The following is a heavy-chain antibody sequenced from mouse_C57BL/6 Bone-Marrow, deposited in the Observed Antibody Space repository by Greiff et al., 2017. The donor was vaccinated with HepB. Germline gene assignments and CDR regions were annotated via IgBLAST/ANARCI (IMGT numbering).Heavy chain of an antibody. CDR1: GYTFPSYW. CDR2: IYPGSGST. D-gene: IGHD1-1*01. Sequence: QVQLQQPGAELVKPGASVKMSCKASGYTFPSYWITWVKQRPGQGLEWIGDIYPGSGSTNYNAKFKSKATLTVDTSSSTAYMQFSSLTSEDSAVYYCARGAAYGSTRGYFDVWGTGTTVTVSS. CDR3: ARGAAYGSTRGYFDV. J-gene: IGHJ1*03. V-gene: IGHV1-55*01.